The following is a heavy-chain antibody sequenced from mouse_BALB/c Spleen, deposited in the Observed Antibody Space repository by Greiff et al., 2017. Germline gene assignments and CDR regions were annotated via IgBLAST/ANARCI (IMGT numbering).Heavy chain of an antibody. Sequence: EVQLVESGGGLVQPGGSRKLSCAASGFTFSSYGMHWVRQSPEKGLEWVAYISSGSSTNYYADTVKGRFTISRDNPENTLFLQMTSLRSEDTAMYYCARTGNYEYYAMDYWGQGTSVTVSS. CDR3: ARTGNYEYYAMDY. V-gene: IGHV5-17*02. CDR1: GFTFSSYG. J-gene: IGHJ4*01. D-gene: IGHD2-1*01. CDR2: ISSGSSTN.